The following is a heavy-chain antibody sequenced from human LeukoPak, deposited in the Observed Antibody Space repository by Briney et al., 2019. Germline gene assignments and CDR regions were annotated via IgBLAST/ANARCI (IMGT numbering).Heavy chain of an antibody. CDR3: ARPVVPAAIAIDY. V-gene: IGHV3-48*02. CDR2: ISSSSSTI. CDR1: GFTFSSYS. Sequence: GGSLRLSCAASGFTFSSYSMNWVRRAPGKGLEWVSYISSSSSTIYYADSVKGRFTISRDNDKNSLYLQMNSLRDEDTAVYYCARPVVPAAIAIDYWGQGTLVTVSS. J-gene: IGHJ4*02. D-gene: IGHD2-2*02.